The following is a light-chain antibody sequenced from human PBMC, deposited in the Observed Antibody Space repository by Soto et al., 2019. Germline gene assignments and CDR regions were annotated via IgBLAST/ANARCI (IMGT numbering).Light chain of an antibody. V-gene: IGLV2-14*01. CDR3: SSYTTSSTLYV. CDR1: SSDVGNYNY. Sequence: QSVLTQPASVSGSPAQSITISCTGTSSDVGNYNYVSWYQQHPGKAPQLMIFQVSNRASGVSNRFSGSKSGDTASLTISGLRAEDEADYYCSSYTTSSTLYVFGTGTKVTVL. CDR2: QVS. J-gene: IGLJ1*01.